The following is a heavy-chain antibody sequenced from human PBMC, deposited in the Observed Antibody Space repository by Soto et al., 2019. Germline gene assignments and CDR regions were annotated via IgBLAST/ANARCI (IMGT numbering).Heavy chain of an antibody. CDR1: GYTFTSYD. CDR2: MNPNSGNT. Sequence: QVQLVQSGAEVKKPGASVKVSCKASGYTFTSYDINWVRQATGQGLEWMGWMNPNSGNTGYAQKFQGRVTMTRNTSRSTAYMELSSLRSEDTAVYYCARVGIVGAHSGLDYWGQGALVTVSS. J-gene: IGHJ4*02. CDR3: ARVGIVGAHSGLDY. V-gene: IGHV1-8*01. D-gene: IGHD1-26*01.